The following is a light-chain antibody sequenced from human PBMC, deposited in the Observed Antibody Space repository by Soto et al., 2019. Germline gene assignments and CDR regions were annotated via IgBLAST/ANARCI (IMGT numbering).Light chain of an antibody. CDR2: DNN. CDR1: SSNIGNNY. J-gene: IGLJ3*02. Sequence: QSVLTQPPSVSAAPGQKVTISCSGSSSNIGNNYVSWYQQLPGTAPKLLIYDNNQRPLVIPDRFSGSKSATSATLGITGLQTGDEADYYCGTWDSSLSAWVFGGGTKLTVL. CDR3: GTWDSSLSAWV. V-gene: IGLV1-51*01.